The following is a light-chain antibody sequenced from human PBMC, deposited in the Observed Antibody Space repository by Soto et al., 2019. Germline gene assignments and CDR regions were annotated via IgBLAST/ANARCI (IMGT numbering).Light chain of an antibody. CDR1: HSISNN. V-gene: IGKV3-15*01. Sequence: EIVMTQSPATLSVSPGERATLSCRASHSISNNLAWYQQKPGQAPRLLIYGASTRATDIPSKFSGSGSGTEFTLTISYLQSEDFAVYYWQQFSNWPLTFGGGTKVEI. J-gene: IGKJ4*01. CDR3: QQFSNWPLT. CDR2: GAS.